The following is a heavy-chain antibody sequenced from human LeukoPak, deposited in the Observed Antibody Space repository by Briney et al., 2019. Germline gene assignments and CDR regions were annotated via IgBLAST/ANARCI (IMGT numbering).Heavy chain of an antibody. CDR3: ARHRGENYQFDY. V-gene: IGHV4-4*02. J-gene: IGHJ4*02. Sequence: SGTLSLTCAVSGGSISSGNWWSWVRQPPGKGLEWIGEIYHSGSTNYNPSLKSRVTISVDKSKNQFSLKLSSVTAADTAVYFCARHRGENYQFDYWGQGTLVTVSS. CDR2: IYHSGST. CDR1: GGSISSGNW. D-gene: IGHD1-7*01.